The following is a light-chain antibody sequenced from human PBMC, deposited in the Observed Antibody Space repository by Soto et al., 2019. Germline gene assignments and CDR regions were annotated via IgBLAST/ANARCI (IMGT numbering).Light chain of an antibody. CDR2: DVS. CDR3: SSYTTTGTLV. J-gene: IGLJ2*01. CDR1: SSVVGGYNF. Sequence: QSALTQPASVSGSPGQSITISCTGTSSVVGGYNFVSWYQQHPGKAPKLMIYDVSNRPSGVSNRFSGSKSGNTASLTISGLQGEDEADYYCSSYTTTGTLVFGGGTKLTVL. V-gene: IGLV2-14*01.